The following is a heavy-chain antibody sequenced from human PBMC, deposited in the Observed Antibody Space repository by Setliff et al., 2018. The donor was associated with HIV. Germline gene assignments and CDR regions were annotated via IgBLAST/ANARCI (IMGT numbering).Heavy chain of an antibody. V-gene: IGHV1-18*01. CDR1: GYTFNTYG. J-gene: IGHJ4*02. CDR2: ISTSNGNT. CDR3: ARDIGYCSGDKCPGFDY. Sequence: ASVKVSCKTSGYTFNTYGLSWVRQAPGQGLEWMGWISTSNGNTKYAQMCQGRVTMTTDTSTSTAYMELRSLRPDDTAVYYCARDIGYCSGDKCPGFDYWGQGTLVTVS. D-gene: IGHD2-15*01.